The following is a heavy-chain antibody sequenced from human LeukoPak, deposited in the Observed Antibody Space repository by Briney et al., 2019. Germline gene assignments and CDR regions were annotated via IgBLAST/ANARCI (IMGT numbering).Heavy chain of an antibody. CDR1: GFTFSSYG. D-gene: IGHD3-10*01. Sequence: QPGGSLRLSCAASGFTFSSYGMHWVRQAPGKGLEWVAVISFDASNKYYADSVKGRFTISRDNSKNTLYLQMNSLRAEDTAVYYCAKDVDPFGSGSYVEGFDYWGQGTLVIVSS. CDR3: AKDVDPFGSGSYVEGFDY. V-gene: IGHV3-30*18. J-gene: IGHJ4*02. CDR2: ISFDASNK.